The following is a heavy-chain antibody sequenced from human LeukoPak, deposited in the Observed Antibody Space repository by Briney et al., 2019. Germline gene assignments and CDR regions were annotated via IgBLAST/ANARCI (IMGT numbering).Heavy chain of an antibody. CDR2: ISTSSTTI. V-gene: IGHV3-48*01. Sequence: GGSLRLSCAASGFTFSSYSMNWVRRAPGKGLEWLSYISTSSTTIYYADSVKGRFTISRDNAKNSLYLQMNSLRAEDTAVYYCARILYYGSGSPYPTPPLGSYYFDYWGQGTLVTVSS. J-gene: IGHJ4*02. D-gene: IGHD3-10*01. CDR1: GFTFSSYS. CDR3: ARILYYGSGSPYPTPPLGSYYFDY.